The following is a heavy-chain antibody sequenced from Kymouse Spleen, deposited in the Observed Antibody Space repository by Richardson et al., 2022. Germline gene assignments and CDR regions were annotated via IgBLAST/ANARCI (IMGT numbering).Heavy chain of an antibody. CDR3: ARFYYGSGSYYNWFDP. D-gene: IGHD3-10*01. V-gene: IGHV4-39*01. J-gene: IGHJ5*02. CDR1: GGSISSSSYY. CDR2: IYYSGST. Sequence: QLQLQESGPGLVKPSETLSLTCTVSGGSISSSSYYWGWIRQPPGKGLEWIGSIYYSGSTYYNPSLKSRVTISVDTSKNQFSLKLSSVTAADTAVYYCARFYYGSGSYYNWFDPWGQGTLVTVSS.